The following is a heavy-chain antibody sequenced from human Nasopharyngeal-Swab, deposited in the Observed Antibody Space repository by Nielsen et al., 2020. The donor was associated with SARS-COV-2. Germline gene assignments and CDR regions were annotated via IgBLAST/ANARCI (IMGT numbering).Heavy chain of an antibody. CDR1: GFTVSSNY. CDR2: ISSSSSYI. Sequence: GESLKISCAASGFTVSSNYMNWVRQAPGKGLEWVSSISSSSSYIYYADSVKGRFTISRDNAKNSLYLQMNSLRAEDTAVYYCVRTDGYTLNNAFDIWGQGTMVTVSS. D-gene: IGHD5-24*01. J-gene: IGHJ3*02. CDR3: VRTDGYTLNNAFDI. V-gene: IGHV3-21*01.